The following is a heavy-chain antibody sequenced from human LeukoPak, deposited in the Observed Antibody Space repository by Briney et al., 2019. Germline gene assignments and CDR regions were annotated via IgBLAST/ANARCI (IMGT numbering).Heavy chain of an antibody. Sequence: ASETLSLTCTGSGGSISSHYWSWIRQPPGKGREWIGYISYIGSTNYNPSLKSRVTISVDTSKNQFSLKLSSVTAADAAVYFCARDPTTVTKGLDIWGQGTMVTVSS. V-gene: IGHV4-59*11. CDR3: ARDPTTVTKGLDI. CDR2: ISYIGST. CDR1: GGSISSHY. D-gene: IGHD4-17*01. J-gene: IGHJ3*02.